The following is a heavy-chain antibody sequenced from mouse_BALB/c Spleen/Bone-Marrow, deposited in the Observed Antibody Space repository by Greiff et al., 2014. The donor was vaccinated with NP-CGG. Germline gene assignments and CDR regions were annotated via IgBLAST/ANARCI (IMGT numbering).Heavy chain of an antibody. CDR2: IDPADGNT. CDR3: AMYYYGSSLFAY. CDR1: GFNIKDTY. J-gene: IGHJ3*01. Sequence: VQLQQSGAELVKPGASVKLSCTASGFNIKDTYMHWAKQRPEQGLEWTGRIDPADGNTKYDPKFQGKATITADTSSNTAYLQLSSLTSEDTAVYYCAMYYYGSSLFAYWGQGTLVTVSA. V-gene: IGHV14-3*02. D-gene: IGHD1-1*01.